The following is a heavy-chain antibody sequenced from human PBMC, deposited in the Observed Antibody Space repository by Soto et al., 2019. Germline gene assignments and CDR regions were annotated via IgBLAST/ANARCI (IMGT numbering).Heavy chain of an antibody. Sequence: ASVKFSCKASGGTFSSYAISWVRQAPGQGLEWMGGIIPIFGTANYAQKFQGRVTITADESTSTAYMELSSLRSEDTAVYYCASYYYGSGPKGWFDPWGQGTLVTVSS. CDR1: GGTFSSYA. CDR2: IIPIFGTA. D-gene: IGHD3-10*01. J-gene: IGHJ5*02. V-gene: IGHV1-69*13. CDR3: ASYYYGSGPKGWFDP.